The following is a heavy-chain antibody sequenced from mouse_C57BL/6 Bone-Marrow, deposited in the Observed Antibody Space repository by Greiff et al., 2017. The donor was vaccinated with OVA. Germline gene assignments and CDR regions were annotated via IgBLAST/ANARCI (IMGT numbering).Heavy chain of an antibody. J-gene: IGHJ3*01. CDR1: GYSFTGYY. CDR3: ARTGITAVVPGFAY. Sequence: VQLQQSGPELVKPGASVKISCKASGYSFTGYYMNWVKQSPEKSLEWIGEINPSTGGTTYNQKFKAKATLTVDKSSSTAYMQLKSLTSEDSAVYYCARTGITAVVPGFAYWGQGTLVTVSA. V-gene: IGHV1-42*01. D-gene: IGHD1-1*01. CDR2: INPSTGGT.